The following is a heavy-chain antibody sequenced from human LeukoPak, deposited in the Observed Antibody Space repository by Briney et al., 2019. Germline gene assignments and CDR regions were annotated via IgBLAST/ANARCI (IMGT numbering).Heavy chain of an antibody. J-gene: IGHJ6*02. Sequence: GRSLRLSCAASGFTFSTYGMHWVRQAPGKGLEWVAFIWYDGSDKYYADSVKGRSTISRDNSKNTLYLRMNSLRAEDTSVYYCARGTGYYYYGMDVWGQGATVTVSS. CDR1: GFTFSTYG. CDR2: IWYDGSDK. V-gene: IGHV3-33*01. CDR3: ARGTGYYYYGMDV. D-gene: IGHD7-27*01.